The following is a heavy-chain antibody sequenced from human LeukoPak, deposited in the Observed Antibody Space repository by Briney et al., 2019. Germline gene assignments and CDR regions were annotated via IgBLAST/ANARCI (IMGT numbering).Heavy chain of an antibody. Sequence: GGSLRLSSAASGFIFSDYYMSWIRQAPGKGLEWVSYISGSTTYTNYADSVKGRFTISRDNAKNSLYLQMSSLRAEDTAVYFCARIRGSYYLDYWGQGTLVTVSS. V-gene: IGHV3-11*06. CDR3: ARIRGSYYLDY. D-gene: IGHD6-13*01. CDR2: ISGSTTYT. J-gene: IGHJ4*02. CDR1: GFIFSDYY.